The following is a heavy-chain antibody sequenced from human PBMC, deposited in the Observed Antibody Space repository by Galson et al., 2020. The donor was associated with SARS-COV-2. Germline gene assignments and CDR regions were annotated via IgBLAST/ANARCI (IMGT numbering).Heavy chain of an antibody. CDR3: ARDGYSGYWSLDY. D-gene: IGHD5-12*01. CDR1: GFSFSDYY. V-gene: IGHV3-7*05. CDR2: IKKDGSQT. Sequence: GESLKISCAASGFSFSDYYMSWVRQAPGKGLEWVADIKKDGSQTFYVDSVRGRFTISRDNAKNSLYLQLNSLRAEDTAVYYCARDGYSGYWSLDYWGQGTLVTVSS. J-gene: IGHJ4*02.